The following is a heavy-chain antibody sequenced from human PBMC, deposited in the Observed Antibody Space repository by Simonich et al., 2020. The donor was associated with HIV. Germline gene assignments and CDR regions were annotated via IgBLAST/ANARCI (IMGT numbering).Heavy chain of an antibody. V-gene: IGHV3-9*01. D-gene: IGHD5-18*01. CDR2: ISGNSGSI. J-gene: IGHJ4*02. CDR1: GFTFDDYA. CDR3: AKDRSSAMVTYFDY. Sequence: EVQLVESGGGLVQPGRSLRLSCAASGFTFDDYAMHWVRQAPGKGLKWGSGISGNSGSIGYADSVKGRFTISRDNAKNSLYLQMNSLRAEDTALYYCAKDRSSAMVTYFDYWGQGTLVTVSS.